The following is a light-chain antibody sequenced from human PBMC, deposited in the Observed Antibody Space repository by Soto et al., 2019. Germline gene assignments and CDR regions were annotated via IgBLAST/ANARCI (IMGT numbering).Light chain of an antibody. Sequence: EIVLTQSPATLSLSPGERAALSCRASQSVSSYLAWYQQKPGQAPRLLIYDASKRAPGIPARFTGRGSGTDFTLTISSLEPEDFAVYYCQQRSNWPPITFGQGTRVEIK. J-gene: IGKJ5*01. CDR2: DAS. CDR3: QQRSNWPPIT. V-gene: IGKV3-11*01. CDR1: QSVSSY.